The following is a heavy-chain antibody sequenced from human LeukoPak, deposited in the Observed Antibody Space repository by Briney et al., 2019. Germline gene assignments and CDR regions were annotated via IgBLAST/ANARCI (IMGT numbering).Heavy chain of an antibody. CDR3: ARDTIMDV. CDR1: GFTFSNYW. D-gene: IGHD3-3*01. V-gene: IGHV3-7*01. CDR2: IKEAGSEK. J-gene: IGHJ6*04. Sequence: PGGSLRLSCAASGFTFSNYWMSWVRQAPGKGLEFMANIKEAGSEKYYVDSVKGRFTISRDNDKNSVHLQMNNLRAEDTAVYYCARDTIMDVWGKGTTVTVSS.